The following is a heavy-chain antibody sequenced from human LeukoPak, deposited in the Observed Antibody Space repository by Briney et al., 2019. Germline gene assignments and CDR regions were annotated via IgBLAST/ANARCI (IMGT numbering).Heavy chain of an antibody. CDR2: INRDGSST. CDR3: AGGGYTYGLY. J-gene: IGHJ4*02. V-gene: IGHV3-74*01. D-gene: IGHD5-18*01. CDR1: GFTFSSYW. Sequence: GGPLRLSCAVSGFTFSSYWMHWVRQAPGKGLVWVSRINRDGSSTSYADSVKRRFTISRDNTKNTLHLQMNSLRAEDTAVYYCAGGGYTYGLYWGQGDLVTVSS.